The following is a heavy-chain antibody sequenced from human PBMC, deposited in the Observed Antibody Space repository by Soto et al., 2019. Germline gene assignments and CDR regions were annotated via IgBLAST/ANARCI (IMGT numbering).Heavy chain of an antibody. CDR3: ARQMYYDSSGYYPHYYYYGMDV. D-gene: IGHD3-22*01. Sequence: GESLRISCKGSGYSFTSYLIGWVRQMPGKGLEWMGIIYPGDSDTRYSPSFQGQVTISADKSISTAYLQWSSLKASDTAMYYCARQMYYDSSGYYPHYYYYGMDVWGQGTAVTVSS. CDR2: IYPGDSDT. J-gene: IGHJ6*02. V-gene: IGHV5-51*01. CDR1: GYSFTSYL.